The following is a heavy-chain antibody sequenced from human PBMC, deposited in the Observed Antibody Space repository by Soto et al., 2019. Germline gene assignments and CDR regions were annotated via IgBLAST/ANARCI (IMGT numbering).Heavy chain of an antibody. CDR2: IYYSGST. Sequence: QVQLQESGPGLVKPSETLSLTCTVSGGSISSYYWSWIRQPPGKGLEWIGYIYYSGSTNYNPSLKSRVTLAVDTSKTPFSLKLSYVTAADTAVYYCARHDYYYSGMDVWGQGTTVTVSS. CDR3: ARHDYYYSGMDV. CDR1: GGSISSYY. J-gene: IGHJ6*02. V-gene: IGHV4-59*08.